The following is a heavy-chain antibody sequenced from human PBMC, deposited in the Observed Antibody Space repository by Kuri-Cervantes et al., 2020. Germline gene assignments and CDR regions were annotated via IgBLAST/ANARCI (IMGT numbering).Heavy chain of an antibody. CDR1: GFTFSSYW. D-gene: IGHD5-12*01. CDR2: ISWNSGRI. CDR3: ARASADGGYDY. J-gene: IGHJ4*02. V-gene: IGHV3-20*04. Sequence: GESLKISCAASGFTFSSYWMSWVRQAPGKGLGWVSGISWNSGRIGYADSVKGRFTISRENAKNSLYLQMNSLRAGDTAVYYCARASADGGYDYWGQGTLVTVSS.